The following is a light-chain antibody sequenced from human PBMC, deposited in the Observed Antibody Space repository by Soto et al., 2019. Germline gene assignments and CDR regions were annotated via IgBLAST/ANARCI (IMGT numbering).Light chain of an antibody. CDR1: QKMRSY. CDR3: QQYYSYPRA. V-gene: IGKV1-39*01. J-gene: IGKJ1*01. CDR2: AAS. Sequence: MSRSTSSISASVVAIKKITCLASQKMRSYLTWYQQKPGKAPKLLIYAASTLQSGVPSRFSGSGSGTDFTLTICSLQAEEFASFYCQQYYSYPRAFGQGTKVDIK.